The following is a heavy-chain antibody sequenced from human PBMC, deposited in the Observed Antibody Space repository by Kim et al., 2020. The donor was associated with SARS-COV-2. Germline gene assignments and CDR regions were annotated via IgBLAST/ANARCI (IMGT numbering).Heavy chain of an antibody. CDR1: GGSFSGYY. Sequence: SETLSLTCAVYGGSFSGYYWSWIRQPPGKGLEWIGEINHSGSTNYNPSLKSRVTISVDTSKNQFSLKLSSVTAADTAVYYCARVAKLRKSISIAAAGPYFDYWGQGTLVTVSS. CDR3: ARVAKLRKSISIAAAGPYFDY. J-gene: IGHJ4*02. V-gene: IGHV4-34*01. CDR2: INHSGST. D-gene: IGHD6-13*01.